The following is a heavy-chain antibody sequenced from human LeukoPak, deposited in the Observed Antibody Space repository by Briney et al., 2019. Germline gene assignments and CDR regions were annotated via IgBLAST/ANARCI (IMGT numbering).Heavy chain of an antibody. CDR1: GGTFSNYV. Sequence: SVKVSCKASGGTFSNYVINWVRQAPGQGLEWMGRIIPVVGIANYAQNFQGRVTITADKSTSTTYMELSSLRSEDTAVYYCARMFEGIAVAGALEDGFDMWGQGTKVTVSS. J-gene: IGHJ3*02. CDR3: ARMFEGIAVAGALEDGFDM. CDR2: IIPVVGIA. D-gene: IGHD6-19*01. V-gene: IGHV1-69*10.